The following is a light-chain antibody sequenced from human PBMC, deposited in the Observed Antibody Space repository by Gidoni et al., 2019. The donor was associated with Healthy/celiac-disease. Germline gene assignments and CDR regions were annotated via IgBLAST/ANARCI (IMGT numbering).Light chain of an antibody. Sequence: DIQMTQSPSSLSASVGDRVTITCRASQSISSYLNWYQQKPGKAPKLLIYAASSLQSGVPSRFSGSGSGTDFTLTISRLQPEDFATYYCQQSYTFGGGTKVEIK. J-gene: IGKJ4*01. CDR1: QSISSY. V-gene: IGKV1-39*01. CDR2: AAS. CDR3: QQSYT.